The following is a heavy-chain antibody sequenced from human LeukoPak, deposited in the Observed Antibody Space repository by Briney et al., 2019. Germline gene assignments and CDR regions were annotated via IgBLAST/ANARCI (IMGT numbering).Heavy chain of an antibody. CDR3: ARGVASDDAFEI. V-gene: IGHV3-9*01. CDR2: IGWSSGRI. CDR1: GFTVLDHA. Sequence: PGRSLRLSCVGSGFTVLDHAMHWVRQAPGKSLEWVSGIGWSSGRIDYADSVKGRFTSSRDNAKTSLYLQMNSLRAEDTAVYYCARGVASDDAFEIWGQGTMVTVSS. J-gene: IGHJ3*02.